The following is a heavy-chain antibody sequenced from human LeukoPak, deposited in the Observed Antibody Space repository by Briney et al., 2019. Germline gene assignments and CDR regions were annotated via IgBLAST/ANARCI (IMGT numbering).Heavy chain of an antibody. CDR3: ARDSTLDY. D-gene: IGHD3-3*02. CDR1: GFTFSTCP. CDR2: TDSNGGRT. V-gene: IGHV3-64*02. J-gene: IGHJ4*02. Sequence: GGSLRLSCVAFGFTFSTCPMHWVRQAPGKGLELVSSTDSNGGRTYYADSMKGRFTMSRDNSKNTVYLQMDSLRVEDMAVYYCARDSTLDYWGQGTLVTVSS.